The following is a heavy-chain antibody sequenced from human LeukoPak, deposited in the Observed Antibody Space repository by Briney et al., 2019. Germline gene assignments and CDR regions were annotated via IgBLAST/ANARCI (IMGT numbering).Heavy chain of an antibody. J-gene: IGHJ3*02. CDR1: GGSISSYY. CDR3: AREGGGPMVRGVIPLDI. D-gene: IGHD3-10*01. Sequence: SETLSLTCTVSGGSISSYYWSWIRQPPGKGLEWIGSIYYSGSTYYNPSLKSRVTISVDTSKNQFSLKLSSVTAADTAVYYCAREGGGPMVRGVIPLDIWGQGTMVTVSS. CDR2: IYYSGST. V-gene: IGHV4-59*01.